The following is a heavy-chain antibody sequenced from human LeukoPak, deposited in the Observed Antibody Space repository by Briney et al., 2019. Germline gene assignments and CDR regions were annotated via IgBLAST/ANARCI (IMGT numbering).Heavy chain of an antibody. J-gene: IGHJ3*02. CDR3: ARDQDWNYAFDI. Sequence: GSSVTVSCKASVYTLTSYFIHWVRQAPGQGLEWMGIINPSGGSTSYAQKSQGRVTMTRDTSTSTVYMELSSLRSEDTAVYYCARDQDWNYAFDIWGQGTMVTVSS. CDR2: INPSGGST. CDR1: VYTLTSYF. D-gene: IGHD1-7*01. V-gene: IGHV1-46*01.